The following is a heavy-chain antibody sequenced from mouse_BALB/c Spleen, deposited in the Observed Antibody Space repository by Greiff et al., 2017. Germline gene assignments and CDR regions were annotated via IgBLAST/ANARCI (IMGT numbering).Heavy chain of an antibody. Sequence: LQQSGSELVRPGASVKLSCKASGYTFTSYWMHWVKQRHGQGLEWIGNIYPGSGSTNYDEKFKSKGTLTVDTSSSTAYMHLSSLTSEDSAVYYCTREGTGWGAMDYWGQGTSVTVSS. V-gene: IGHV1S22*01. CDR2: IYPGSGST. J-gene: IGHJ4*01. CDR1: GYTFTSYW. D-gene: IGHD2-3*01. CDR3: TREGTGWGAMDY.